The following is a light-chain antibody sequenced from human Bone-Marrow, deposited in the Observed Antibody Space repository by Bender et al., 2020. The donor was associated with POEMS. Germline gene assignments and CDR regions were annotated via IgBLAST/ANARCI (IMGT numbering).Light chain of an antibody. CDR1: TSNIGRNF. V-gene: IGLV1-47*01. Sequence: QSVLTQPPSVSAAPGQRVTISCSGNTSNIGRNFVSWYQQLPGTAPKLLIYDNNKRPSGIPDRFSGSKSGTSASLAISGLRSEDEADYFCAAWDDSLSGIVFGGGTKLTVL. CDR3: AAWDDSLSGIV. J-gene: IGLJ2*01. CDR2: DNN.